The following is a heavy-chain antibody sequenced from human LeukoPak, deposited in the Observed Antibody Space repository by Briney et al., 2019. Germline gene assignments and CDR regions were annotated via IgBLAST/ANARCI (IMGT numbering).Heavy chain of an antibody. V-gene: IGHV1-69*05. J-gene: IGHJ3*02. Sequence: SVKVSCKASGGTFSSYAISWVRQAPGRGLEWMGRIIPIFGTANYAQKFQGRVTITTDESTSTAYMELSSLRSEDTAVYYCARDTGQGLWFGTNDDAFDIWGQGTMVTVSS. CDR2: IIPIFGTA. CDR1: GGTFSSYA. CDR3: ARDTGQGLWFGTNDDAFDI. D-gene: IGHD3-10*01.